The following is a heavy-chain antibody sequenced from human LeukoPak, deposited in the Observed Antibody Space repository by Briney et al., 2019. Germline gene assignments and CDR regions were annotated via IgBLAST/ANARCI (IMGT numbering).Heavy chain of an antibody. CDR2: IYYSGST. J-gene: IGHJ3*02. Sequence: PSETLSLTCTVSGGSISSYYWSWIRQPPGKGLEWIGYIYYSGSTNYNPSLKSRVTISVDTSKNQFSLKLSSVTAADTAVYYYARTMVSDAFDIWGQGTMVTVSS. CDR1: GGSISSYY. CDR3: ARTMVSDAFDI. D-gene: IGHD4/OR15-4a*01. V-gene: IGHV4-59*08.